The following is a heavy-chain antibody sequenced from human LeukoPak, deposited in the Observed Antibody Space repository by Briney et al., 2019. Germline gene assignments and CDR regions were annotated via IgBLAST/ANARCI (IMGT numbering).Heavy chain of an antibody. Sequence: GASVKVSCKASGYTFTSYYMHWVRQAPGQGPEWMGIINPSGGSTSYAQKFQGRVTMTRDMSTSTVYMELGSLRSEDTAVYYCAREGFDDIVVVPAAYNWFDPWGQGTLVTVSS. CDR1: GYTFTSYY. V-gene: IGHV1-46*01. CDR3: AREGFDDIVVVPAAYNWFDP. J-gene: IGHJ5*02. CDR2: INPSGGST. D-gene: IGHD2-2*01.